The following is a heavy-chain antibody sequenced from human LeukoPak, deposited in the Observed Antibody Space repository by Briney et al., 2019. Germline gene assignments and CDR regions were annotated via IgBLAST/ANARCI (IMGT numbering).Heavy chain of an antibody. Sequence: GSLRLSCSASGVTSISYWMSWVRQDPGKGLEGVANIKQDGGEKYYVDAVKGRFTISRDNAKNTFDLQMNSLRAKDTAVYYCARRIRFLDWWGNEAFDRWGQGIMVTVSS. J-gene: IGHJ3*02. CDR3: ARRIRFLDWWGNEAFDR. CDR1: GVTSISYW. D-gene: IGHD3-3*01. CDR2: IKQDGGEK. V-gene: IGHV3-7*01.